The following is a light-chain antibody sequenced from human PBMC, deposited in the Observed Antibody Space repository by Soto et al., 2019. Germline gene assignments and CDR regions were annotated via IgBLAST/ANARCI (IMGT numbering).Light chain of an antibody. CDR2: DVR. CDR3: SSYTSSSTPVV. Sequence: QSALTQPASVSGSPGQSITISCTGTNSDVGGYNYVSWYQQHPGKAPKLMIYDVRNRPSGVSNRFSGSKSGNTASLTISGLQPEDEADYYCSSYTSSSTPVVFGGGTKLTVL. V-gene: IGLV2-14*01. J-gene: IGLJ2*01. CDR1: NSDVGGYNY.